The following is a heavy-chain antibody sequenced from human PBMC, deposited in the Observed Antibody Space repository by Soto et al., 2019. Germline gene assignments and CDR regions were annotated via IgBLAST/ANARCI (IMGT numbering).Heavy chain of an antibody. J-gene: IGHJ4*02. Sequence: SETLSLTXTVSGGSMIAYYWNWMRQPPGKGLQWIGYTYYSGSTTYNPSLKSRVTISVDSSKNQFSLKLDSVTPADTAVYYCARVRGTAGKRYFDYWGPGTLVTVSS. CDR1: GGSMIAYY. CDR2: TYYSGST. CDR3: ARVRGTAGKRYFDY. V-gene: IGHV4-59*01. D-gene: IGHD6-13*01.